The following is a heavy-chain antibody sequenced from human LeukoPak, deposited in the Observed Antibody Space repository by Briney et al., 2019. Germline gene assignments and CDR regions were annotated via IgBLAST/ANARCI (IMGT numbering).Heavy chain of an antibody. Sequence: PGGSLRLSCAASGFTVSSNYMNWVRQAPGKGLEWVSLIYSAGSTYYADSVKGRFTISRDNSKNTLYLQMNSLRAEDTAVYYCARILDSAWGELGYWGQGTLVTVSS. J-gene: IGHJ4*02. CDR3: ARILDSAWGELGY. D-gene: IGHD6-19*01. CDR2: IYSAGST. V-gene: IGHV3-53*05. CDR1: GFTVSSNY.